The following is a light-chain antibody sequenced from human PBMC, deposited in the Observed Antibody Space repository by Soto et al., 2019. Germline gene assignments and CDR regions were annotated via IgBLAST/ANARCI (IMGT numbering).Light chain of an antibody. CDR3: QQYGTSPFT. CDR1: QSVIRNY. Sequence: EIVLTQSPGTLSLSPGERATLSCRASQSVIRNYIAWYQQKPGQAPRLIMDAASSRATGLPDRFSGSGSGTDFTLTISGLEPEDFAMYYCQQYGTSPFTFGPGTKVYI. J-gene: IGKJ3*01. V-gene: IGKV3-20*01. CDR2: AAS.